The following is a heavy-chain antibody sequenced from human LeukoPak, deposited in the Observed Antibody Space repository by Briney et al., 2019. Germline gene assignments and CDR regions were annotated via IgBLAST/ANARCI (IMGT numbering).Heavy chain of an antibody. J-gene: IGHJ4*02. Sequence: GRSLRLSCAASGFTFSSYGMHWVRQAPGKGLEWVAVIWYDGSNKYYADSVKGRFTISRDNSKNTLYQQMNSLRAEDTAVYYCARDGGYCSGGSCYPLDYFDYWGQGTLVTVSS. V-gene: IGHV3-33*01. D-gene: IGHD2-15*01. CDR3: ARDGGYCSGGSCYPLDYFDY. CDR2: IWYDGSNK. CDR1: GFTFSSYG.